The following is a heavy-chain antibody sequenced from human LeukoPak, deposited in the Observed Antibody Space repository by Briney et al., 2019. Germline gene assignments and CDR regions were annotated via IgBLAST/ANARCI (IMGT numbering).Heavy chain of an antibody. CDR3: AGLPRTYCGGDCYSYYFDY. Sequence: SETLSLTCTVSGGSISSSSYYWGWIRQPPGKGLEWIGSIYYSGSTYYNPSLKSRVTISVDTSKNQFSLKLSSVTAADTAVYYCAGLPRTYCGGDCYSYYFDYWGQGTLVTVSS. V-gene: IGHV4-39*01. J-gene: IGHJ4*02. D-gene: IGHD2-21*01. CDR1: GGSISSSSYY. CDR2: IYYSGST.